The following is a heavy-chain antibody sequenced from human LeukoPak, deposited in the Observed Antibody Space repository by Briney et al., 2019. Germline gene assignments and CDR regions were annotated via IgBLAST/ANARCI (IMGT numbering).Heavy chain of an antibody. J-gene: IGHJ4*02. V-gene: IGHV4-39*01. CDR3: ARATVRYPFDY. D-gene: IGHD4-17*01. Sequence: SETLSLTCTVSGGSISSYYWSWIRQPPGKGLEWIGSIYYSGSTYYNPSLKSRVTISVDTSKNQFSLKLSSVTAADTAVYYCARATVRYPFDYWGQGTLVTVSS. CDR2: IYYSGST. CDR1: GGSISSYY.